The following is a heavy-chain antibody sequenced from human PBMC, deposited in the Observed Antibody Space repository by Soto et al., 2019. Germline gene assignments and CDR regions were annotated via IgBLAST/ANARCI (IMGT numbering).Heavy chain of an antibody. J-gene: IGHJ4*02. D-gene: IGHD6-13*01. CDR3: ARPKDLAGIAAAGTNLDY. Sequence: GGSLRLSCAASGFTFSSYAMHWVRQAPGKGLEWVAVISYDGSNKYYADSVKGRFTISRDNSKNTLYLQMNSLRAEDTAGYYCARPKDLAGIAAAGTNLDYWGQGTLVTVSS. V-gene: IGHV3-30-3*01. CDR1: GFTFSSYA. CDR2: ISYDGSNK.